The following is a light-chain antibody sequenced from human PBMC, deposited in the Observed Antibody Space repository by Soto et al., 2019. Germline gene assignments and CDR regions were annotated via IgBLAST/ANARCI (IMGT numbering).Light chain of an antibody. CDR3: RQNYSSLYT. CDR2: WAS. V-gene: IGKV4-1*01. Sequence: DIVMTQSPDSLAVSLGERATINCKSSQSILYSSNNKNYLAWYQQKPGQPPKLLIYWASTRQSGVPDRFSGSGSGTDFTLNISSLQTEDVAIYYCRQNYSSLYTFGQGTRLEIK. CDR1: QSILYSSNNKNY. J-gene: IGKJ2*01.